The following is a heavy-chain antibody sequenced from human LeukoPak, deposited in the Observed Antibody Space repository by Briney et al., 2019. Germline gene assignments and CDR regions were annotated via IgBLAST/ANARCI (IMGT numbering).Heavy chain of an antibody. J-gene: IGHJ6*03. Sequence: LSLTCTVSGGSISSGSYFWGWMRQPPGKGLEWVSYISSSGSTIYYADSVKGRFTISRDNSKNTLYLQMNSLRAEDTAVYYCAREGYSSSPYYYYYYMDVWGKGTTVTVSS. D-gene: IGHD6-13*01. CDR2: ISSSGSTI. CDR3: AREGYSSSPYYYYYYMDV. V-gene: IGHV3-11*04. CDR1: GGSISSGSYF.